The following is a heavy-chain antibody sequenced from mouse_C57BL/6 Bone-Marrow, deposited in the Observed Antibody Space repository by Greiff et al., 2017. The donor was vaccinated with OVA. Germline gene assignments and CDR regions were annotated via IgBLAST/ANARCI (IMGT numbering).Heavy chain of an antibody. D-gene: IGHD2-1*01. CDR1: GFTFSSYA. Sequence: EVKLVESGGGLVKPGGSLKLSCAASGFTFSSYAMSWVRQTPEKRLEWVATISDGGSYTYYPDNVKGRFTISRDNAKNNLYLQMSHLKSEDTAMYYCAREVGNYSAWFAYWGQGTLVTVSA. CDR2: ISDGGSYT. CDR3: AREVGNYSAWFAY. V-gene: IGHV5-4*01. J-gene: IGHJ3*01.